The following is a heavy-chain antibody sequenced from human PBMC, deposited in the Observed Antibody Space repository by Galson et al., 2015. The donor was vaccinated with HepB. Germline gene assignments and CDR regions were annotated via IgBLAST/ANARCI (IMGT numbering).Heavy chain of an antibody. CDR2: TYYRSKWYN. D-gene: IGHD1-26*01. CDR3: ARAQVGATYVYYYYYYYMDV. CDR1: GDSVSSNSAA. Sequence: CAISGDSVSSNSAAWNWIRQSPSRGLEWLGRTYYRSKWYNDYAVSVKSRITINPDTSKNQFSLQLNSVTPEDTAVYYCARAQVGATYVYYYYYYYMDVWGKGTTVTVSS. J-gene: IGHJ6*03. V-gene: IGHV6-1*01.